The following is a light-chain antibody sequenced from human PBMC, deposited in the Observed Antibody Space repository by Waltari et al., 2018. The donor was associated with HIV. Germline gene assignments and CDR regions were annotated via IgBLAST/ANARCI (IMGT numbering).Light chain of an antibody. CDR2: WAS. J-gene: IGKJ1*01. CDR1: HSVFYRPNNKNY. CDR3: QQYYRLPPT. V-gene: IGKV4-1*01. Sequence: DVVMTQSLDSMSVSPGERATINCKSTHSVFYRPNNKNYIAWYQQIPGQAPTLLIYWASTRESGVSDRFRGSGSGTNFTLTISSLRTEDVAIYYCQQYYRLPPTFGQGTRVE.